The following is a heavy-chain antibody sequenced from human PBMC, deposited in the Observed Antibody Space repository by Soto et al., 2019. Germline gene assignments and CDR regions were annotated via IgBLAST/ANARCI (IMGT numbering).Heavy chain of an antibody. CDR3: ARAVGPFDY. CDR2: IWHDGSNK. Sequence: GGSLRLSCAASGFIFSTYGIHWVRQAPGKGLEWVAVIWHDGSNKYYAESVKGRFTISRDNSKNMLYLQMNSLRAEDTAVYYCARAVGPFDYWGQGTLVTVSS. J-gene: IGHJ4*02. D-gene: IGHD1-26*01. CDR1: GFIFSTYG. V-gene: IGHV3-33*01.